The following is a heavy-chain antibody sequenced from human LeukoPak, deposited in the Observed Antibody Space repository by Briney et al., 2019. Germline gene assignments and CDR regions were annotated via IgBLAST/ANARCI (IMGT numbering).Heavy chain of an antibody. D-gene: IGHD3-10*01. CDR2: ISSRSDTM. CDR1: GFTFSTYS. J-gene: IGHJ4*02. V-gene: IGHV3-48*02. Sequence: PGGSLRLSCAASGFTFSTYSMNWVRQAPGKGLEWVSYISSRSDTMYYADPVKGRFTITRDNAKNSLYLQMNSLRDEDTAVYYCARDGGYSYGSGRQYYFDFWGQGSLVTVSA. CDR3: ARDGGYSYGSGRQYYFDF.